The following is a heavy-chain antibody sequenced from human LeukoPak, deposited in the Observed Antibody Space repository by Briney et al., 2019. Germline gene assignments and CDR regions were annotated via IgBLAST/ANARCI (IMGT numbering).Heavy chain of an antibody. V-gene: IGHV1-2*02. CDR2: INPHSGGT. Sequence: ASVKVSCKSSGYTFTYYYMHWMRQAPGQGLEWMGWINPHSGGTDHAHKFQGKVTMTSATSNSTAYLELSRLRSDDTAAYYCARVLDSGPDFFDYWGLGTLVTVSS. D-gene: IGHD1-26*01. CDR3: ARVLDSGPDFFDY. CDR1: GYTFTYYY. J-gene: IGHJ4*02.